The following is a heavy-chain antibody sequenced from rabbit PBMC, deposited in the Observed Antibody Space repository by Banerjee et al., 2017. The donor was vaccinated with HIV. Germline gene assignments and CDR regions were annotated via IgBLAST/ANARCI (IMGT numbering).Heavy chain of an antibody. Sequence: GGGLVQPEGSLTLTCTASGFTLSSYWMWWVRQAPGKGLEWIACINTSSGNTVYATWAKGRFTISKTSWTTVTLQMTSLTAADTATYFCARDLAGVIGWNFNLWGPGTLVTVS. CDR1: GFTLSSYW. D-gene: IGHD4-1*01. V-gene: IGHV1S45*01. CDR3: ARDLAGVIGWNFNL. CDR2: INTSSGNT. J-gene: IGHJ4*01.